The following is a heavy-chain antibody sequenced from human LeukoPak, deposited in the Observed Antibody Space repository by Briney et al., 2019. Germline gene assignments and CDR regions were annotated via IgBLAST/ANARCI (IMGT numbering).Heavy chain of an antibody. CDR2: ISSSSSYT. CDR3: ARDYYDSSGYFDY. CDR1: GFTFSDYY. Sequence: GSLRLSCAASGFTFSDYYMSWIRQAPGKGLEWVSYISSSSSYTNYADSVKGRFTISRDNAKNSLYLQMNSLRAEDTALYYCARDYYDSSGYFDYWGQGTLVTVSS. V-gene: IGHV3-11*05. J-gene: IGHJ4*02. D-gene: IGHD3-22*01.